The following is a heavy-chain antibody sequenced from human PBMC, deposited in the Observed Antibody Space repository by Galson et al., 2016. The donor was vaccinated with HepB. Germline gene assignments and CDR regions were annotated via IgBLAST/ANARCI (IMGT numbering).Heavy chain of an antibody. V-gene: IGHV3-74*01. CDR1: GFTFGSSW. CDR2: INHDGTHR. J-gene: IGHJ4*02. Sequence: SLRLSCAASGFTFGSSWMHWVRQAPGKGLVWVSRINHDGTHRSYAASVKGRFSISRDNAKNTLYLQMDSLRGEDTAVYYCARVQMDGPSTTTWSDYWGQGTLVTVSS. D-gene: IGHD1-1*01. CDR3: ARVQMDGPSTTTWSDY.